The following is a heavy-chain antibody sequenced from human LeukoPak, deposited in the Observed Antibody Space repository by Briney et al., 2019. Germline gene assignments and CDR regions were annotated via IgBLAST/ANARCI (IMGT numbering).Heavy chain of an antibody. Sequence: SETLSLTCTVSGGSISSYYWSWIRQPPGKGLEWIGYIYYSGSTNYNPSLKSRVTISVDTSKNQFSLKLSSVTAADTAAYYCARGGLGGTTGWFDPWGQGTLVTVSS. D-gene: IGHD1-1*01. J-gene: IGHJ5*02. CDR1: GGSISSYY. CDR2: IYYSGST. V-gene: IGHV4-59*08. CDR3: ARGGLGGTTGWFDP.